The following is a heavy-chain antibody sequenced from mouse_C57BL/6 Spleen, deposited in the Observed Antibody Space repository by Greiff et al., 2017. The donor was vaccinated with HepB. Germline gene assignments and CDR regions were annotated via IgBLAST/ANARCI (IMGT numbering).Heavy chain of an antibody. Sequence: QVQLQQSGAELVKPGASVKLSCKASGYTFTSYWMHWVKQRPGQGLEWIGMIHPNSGSTNYNEKFKSKATLTVDKSSSTAYMQLSSLTSEDSAVYYCARRENWYYFDYWGQGTTLTVSS. D-gene: IGHD4-1*01. CDR2: IHPNSGST. CDR3: ARRENWYYFDY. V-gene: IGHV1-64*01. J-gene: IGHJ2*01. CDR1: GYTFTSYW.